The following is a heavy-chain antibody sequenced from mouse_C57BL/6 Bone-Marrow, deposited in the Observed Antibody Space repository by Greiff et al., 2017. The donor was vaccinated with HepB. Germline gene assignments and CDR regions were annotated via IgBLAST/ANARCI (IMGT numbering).Heavy chain of an antibody. J-gene: IGHJ2*01. D-gene: IGHD1-1*01. Sequence: QVQLQQSGAELVRPGTSVKVSCKASGYAFTNYLIEWVKQRPGQGLEWIGVINPGSGGTNYNEKFKGKATLTADKSSSTAYMQLSSLTSEDSAVYFCARVGFITPVFDYWGQGTTLTVSS. CDR1: GYAFTNYL. CDR3: ARVGFITPVFDY. CDR2: INPGSGGT. V-gene: IGHV1-54*01.